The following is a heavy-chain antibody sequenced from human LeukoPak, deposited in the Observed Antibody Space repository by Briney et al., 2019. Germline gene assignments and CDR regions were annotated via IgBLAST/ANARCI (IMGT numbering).Heavy chain of an antibody. V-gene: IGHV3-23*01. D-gene: IGHD2-21*02. CDR2: INSDGSWT. CDR1: GFTFSSYA. J-gene: IGHJ5*02. Sequence: GGSLRLSCAASGFTFSSYAMSWVRQAPGKGLVWVSHINSDGSWTSYADSVKGRFTISRDNSKNTLYLQMNSLRAEDTAVYYCARTPPKGDIDTWGQGTMVTVSS. CDR3: ARTPPKGDIDT.